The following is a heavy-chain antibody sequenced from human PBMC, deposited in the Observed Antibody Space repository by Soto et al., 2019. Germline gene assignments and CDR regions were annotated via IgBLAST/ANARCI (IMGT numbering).Heavy chain of an antibody. J-gene: IGHJ4*02. CDR3: AKEFSPLSGGSLDS. Sequence: EVQLLESGGGLVQPGGSLRLYCAASGFTFSSYAMNWVRRAPGKGLEWVSGITGSGDTTFYADSVKGRLTVSRDNSRDTLFLQMNSLRAEDTAVYYCAKEFSPLSGGSLDSWGQGTLVTVSS. V-gene: IGHV3-23*01. CDR1: GFTFSSYA. CDR2: ITGSGDTT. D-gene: IGHD3-16*01.